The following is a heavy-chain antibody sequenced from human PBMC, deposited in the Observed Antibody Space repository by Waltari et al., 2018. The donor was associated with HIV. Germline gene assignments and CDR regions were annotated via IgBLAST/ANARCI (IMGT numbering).Heavy chain of an antibody. CDR3: VRAGLGGLIQDFDI. D-gene: IGHD3-3*01. CDR2: INAADGDA. V-gene: IGHV1-46*02. Sequence: QVQMVQPEIEMRIPATSVRLSCKTYRLIFNDHYIHWVRQGPRQRLEWVAVINAADGDASSAQKFQSRLTLTRDLFTGSIHLDLMSLRTEDTAVYFCVRAGLGGLIQDFDIWGRGTQLVVSS. CDR1: RLIFNDHY. J-gene: IGHJ4*02.